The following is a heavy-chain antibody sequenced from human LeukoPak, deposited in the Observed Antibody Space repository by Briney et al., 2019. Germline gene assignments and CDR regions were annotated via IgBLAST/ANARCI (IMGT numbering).Heavy chain of an antibody. CDR2: ISYDGSNK. V-gene: IGHV3-30-3*01. J-gene: IGHJ4*02. Sequence: GRSLRLSCAASRFTFSSYAMHWVRQAPGKGLEWVAVISYDGSNKYYADSVKGRFTISRDNSKNTLYLQMNSLRAEDTAVYYCASSSWYPYWGQGTLVTVSS. D-gene: IGHD6-13*01. CDR1: RFTFSSYA. CDR3: ASSSWYPY.